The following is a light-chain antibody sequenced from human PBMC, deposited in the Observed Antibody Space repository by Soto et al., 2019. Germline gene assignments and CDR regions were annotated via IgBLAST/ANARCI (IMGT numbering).Light chain of an antibody. V-gene: IGLV2-14*01. Sequence: QSALTQPASVSGSPGQSITIFCTGTSSDVGAYKFVSWYRQHPGRAPQVMIYEVTNRPSGVSSRFSGSKSGNTASLTISGLQPEDEGDYYCSSYSSTSTPWVFGGGTKVTVL. CDR1: SSDVGAYKF. J-gene: IGLJ3*02. CDR2: EVT. CDR3: SSYSSTSTPWV.